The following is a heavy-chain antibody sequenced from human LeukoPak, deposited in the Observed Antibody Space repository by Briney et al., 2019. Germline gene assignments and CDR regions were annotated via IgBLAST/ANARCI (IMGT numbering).Heavy chain of an antibody. D-gene: IGHD5-24*01. CDR1: GYTFTGYY. Sequence: ASVKVSCKASGYTFTGYYMHWERQAPGQGLEWMGRINPNSGGTNYAQKFQGRVTMTRDTSISTAYMELSRLRSDDTAVYYCARGGRREMATIDYWGQGTLVTVSS. CDR3: ARGGRREMATIDY. J-gene: IGHJ4*02. V-gene: IGHV1-2*06. CDR2: INPNSGGT.